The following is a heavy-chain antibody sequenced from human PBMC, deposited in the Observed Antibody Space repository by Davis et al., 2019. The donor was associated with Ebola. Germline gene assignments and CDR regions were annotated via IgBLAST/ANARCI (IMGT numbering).Heavy chain of an antibody. J-gene: IGHJ4*02. CDR1: GFTFDDYG. V-gene: IGHV3-21*01. D-gene: IGHD6-19*01. CDR2: ISSSSSYI. Sequence: GESLKISCAASGFTFDDYGMSWVRQAPGKGLEWVSSISSSSSYIYYADSVKGRFTISRDNAKNSLYLQMNSLRAEDTAVYYCATTPQYSSGQNKPFDYWGQGTLVTVSS. CDR3: ATTPQYSSGQNKPFDY.